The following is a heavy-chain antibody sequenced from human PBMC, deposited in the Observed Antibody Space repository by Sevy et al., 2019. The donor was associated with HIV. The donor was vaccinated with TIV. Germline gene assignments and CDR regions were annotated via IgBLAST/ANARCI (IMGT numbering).Heavy chain of an antibody. Sequence: GGSLRLSCAASGLTVSDSYMAWVRQSPGKGLEWVSLIHSSGATYYADSVKGRFTLSRDRSENTLYLQMNTLGAEDTALYYCARVFWDYRQRRGAYFDYWGQGTLLTVSS. CDR3: ARVFWDYRQRRGAYFDY. D-gene: IGHD1-7*01. J-gene: IGHJ4*02. CDR1: GLTVSDSY. V-gene: IGHV3-53*01. CDR2: IHSSGAT.